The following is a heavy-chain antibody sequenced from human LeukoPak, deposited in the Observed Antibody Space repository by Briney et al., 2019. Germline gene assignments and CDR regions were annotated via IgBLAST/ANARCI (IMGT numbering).Heavy chain of an antibody. CDR1: GGSISSYY. CDR3: ARDFGSGSYLDY. D-gene: IGHD3-10*01. CDR2: IYYSGST. V-gene: IGHV4-59*01. J-gene: IGHJ4*02. Sequence: SETLSLTCTVSGGSISSYYWRWIRQPPGKGLEWIGYIYYSGSTNYNPSLKSRVTISVDTSKNQFSLKLSSVTAADTAVYYCARDFGSGSYLDYWGQGTLVTVSS.